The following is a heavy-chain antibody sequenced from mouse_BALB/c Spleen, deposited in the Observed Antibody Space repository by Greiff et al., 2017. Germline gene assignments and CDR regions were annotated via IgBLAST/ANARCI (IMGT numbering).Heavy chain of an antibody. D-gene: IGHD1-1*01. Sequence: EVQVVESGGGLVQPGGSRKLSCAASGFTFSSFGMHWVRQAPEKGLEWVAYISGGSSTIYYADTVKGRFTISRDNPKNTLFLQMTSLRSEDTAMYYCARSPNYYGSRYYFDYWGPGTTLTVSS. J-gene: IGHJ2*01. CDR2: ISGGSSTI. CDR1: GFTFSSFG. V-gene: IGHV5-17*02. CDR3: ARSPNYYGSRYYFDY.